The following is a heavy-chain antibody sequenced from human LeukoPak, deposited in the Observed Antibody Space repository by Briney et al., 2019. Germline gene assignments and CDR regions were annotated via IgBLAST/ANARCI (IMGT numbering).Heavy chain of an antibody. CDR1: GGTFSSYA. Sequence: GASVKVSCKASGGTFSSYAISWVRQAPGQGLEWMGGINPNSGGTNYAQKFQGRVTMTRDTSISTAYMDLSRLRSDDTAVYFCARGGLPIYYYYMDVWGKGTTVTVSS. V-gene: IGHV1-2*02. D-gene: IGHD4-11*01. J-gene: IGHJ6*03. CDR2: INPNSGGT. CDR3: ARGGLPIYYYYMDV.